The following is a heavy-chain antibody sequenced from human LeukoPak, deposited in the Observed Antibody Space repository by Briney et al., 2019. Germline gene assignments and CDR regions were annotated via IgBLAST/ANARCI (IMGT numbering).Heavy chain of an antibody. Sequence: KSSETLSLTCAVYGGSFSGYYWSWIRQPPGKGLEWLGEINHSGSTNYNPSLKSRVTISVDTSKNQFSLKLSSETAADTAVYYCARGKVYYGSGSYFLVGFDYWGQGTLVTVSS. CDR1: GGSFSGYY. CDR3: ARGKVYYGSGSYFLVGFDY. V-gene: IGHV4-34*01. CDR2: INHSGST. J-gene: IGHJ4*02. D-gene: IGHD3-10*01.